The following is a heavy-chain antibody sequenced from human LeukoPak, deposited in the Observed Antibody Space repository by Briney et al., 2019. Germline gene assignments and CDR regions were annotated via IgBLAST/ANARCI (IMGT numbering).Heavy chain of an antibody. CDR3: SRSRGDSSGYYPPKAFDI. Sequence: SETLFLTCTVSGGSISSSSYYWGWIRQPPGMGLVWIGSIYYSGSTYYNLSLTSRVTISVDTSKTHFYLKLFHVTAADAAVYYCSRSRGDSSGYYPPKAFDIWGQGTMVTVSS. D-gene: IGHD3-22*01. V-gene: IGHV4-39*01. CDR2: IYYSGST. CDR1: GGSISSSSYY. J-gene: IGHJ3*02.